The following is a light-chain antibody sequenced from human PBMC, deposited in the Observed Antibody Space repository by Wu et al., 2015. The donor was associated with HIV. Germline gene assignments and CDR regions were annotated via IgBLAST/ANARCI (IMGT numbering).Light chain of an antibody. V-gene: IGKV1-8*01. CDR1: QGISSY. Sequence: AIRITQSPSSLSASTGDRVTITCRASQGISSYLAWYQQKPGKAPKLLIYAASTLQSGVPSRFSGSGSGTDFTLTISSLEPEDFAVYYCQQRSNWPSITFGQGTRLDIK. J-gene: IGKJ5*01. CDR2: AAS. CDR3: QQRSNWPSIT.